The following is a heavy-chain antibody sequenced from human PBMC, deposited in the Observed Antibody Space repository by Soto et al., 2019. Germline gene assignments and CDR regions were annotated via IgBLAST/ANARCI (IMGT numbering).Heavy chain of an antibody. CDR1: GFTFSSYG. CDR2: VWYDGSNK. D-gene: IGHD1-26*01. V-gene: IGHV3-33*01. J-gene: IGHJ4*02. Sequence: QVQLVESGGGVVQPGRSLRLSCAASGFTFSSYGMHWVRQAPGKGLEWVAVVWYDGSNKYYADSVKGRFTISRDNSKNTLYLQMNSLRAEDTAVYYCASVGALFDYWGQGTLVTVSS. CDR3: ASVGALFDY.